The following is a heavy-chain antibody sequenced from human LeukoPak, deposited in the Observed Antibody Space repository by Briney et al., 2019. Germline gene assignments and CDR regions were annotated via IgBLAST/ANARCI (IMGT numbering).Heavy chain of an antibody. CDR2: IYFTGST. D-gene: IGHD2-21*02. J-gene: IGHJ4*02. V-gene: IGHV4-39*01. CDR3: ARRGVLVTASFDY. Sequence: SETLSLTCTVSGGSISTSGYYWGWIRQPPGKGLEWVGSIYFTGSTYSNPSLKSRVTISADTSKNQFSLKLSSVTAADTAIYYCARRGVLVTASFDYWGQGTLVTVSS. CDR1: GGSISTSGYY.